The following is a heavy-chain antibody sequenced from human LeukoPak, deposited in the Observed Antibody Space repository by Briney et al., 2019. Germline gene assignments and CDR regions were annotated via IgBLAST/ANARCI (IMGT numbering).Heavy chain of an antibody. J-gene: IGHJ5*02. Sequence: GGSLRLSCAASGFTFSDYWMSWVRQAPGKGLEWVASIKQDGSEKYYVDSVKGRFTISKDNPKNSLYLQMNSPRAEDTAVYYCARATRGFDPWGQGTLVTVSS. CDR1: GFTFSDYW. CDR2: IKQDGSEK. CDR3: ARATRGFDP. V-gene: IGHV3-7*01.